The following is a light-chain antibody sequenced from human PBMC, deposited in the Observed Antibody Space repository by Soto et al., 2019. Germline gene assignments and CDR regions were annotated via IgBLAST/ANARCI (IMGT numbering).Light chain of an antibody. CDR2: LAS. J-gene: IGKJ5*01. CDR1: QAVNTR. CDR3: QQRSNWPIT. Sequence: EIVLTQSPATLSSFPGDIVTLSCRASQAVNTRLAWYQHKPGQAPRLLIYLASNRAAGVPARFSGSGSGTDFTLTISSLEPEDFAVYYCQQRSNWPITCGQGTRREIK. V-gene: IGKV3D-11*01.